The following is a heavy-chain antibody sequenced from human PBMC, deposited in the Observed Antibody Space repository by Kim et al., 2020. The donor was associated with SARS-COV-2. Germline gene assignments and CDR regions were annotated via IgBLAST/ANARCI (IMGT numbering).Heavy chain of an antibody. CDR3: ARGDIVVVPAARGPQPTPYYYGMDV. D-gene: IGHD2-2*01. J-gene: IGHJ6*02. V-gene: IGHV1-69*13. Sequence: SVKVSCKASGGTFSSYAISWVRQAPGQGLEWMGGIIPIFGTANYAQKFQGRVTITADESTSTAYMELSSLRSEDTAVYYCARGDIVVVPAARGPQPTPYYYGMDVWGQGTTVTVSS. CDR2: IIPIFGTA. CDR1: GGTFSSYA.